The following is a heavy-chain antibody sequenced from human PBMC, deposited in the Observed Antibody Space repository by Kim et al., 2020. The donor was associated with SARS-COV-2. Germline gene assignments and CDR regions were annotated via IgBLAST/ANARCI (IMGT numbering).Heavy chain of an antibody. V-gene: IGHV1-2*02. J-gene: IGHJ4*02. D-gene: IGHD3-3*01. Sequence: AQKFQGRVTMTMDTSCSIAYMALSRLRPDDTALYYCASTIFGVVNPFDYWGQGTLVTVSS. CDR3: ASTIFGVVNPFDY.